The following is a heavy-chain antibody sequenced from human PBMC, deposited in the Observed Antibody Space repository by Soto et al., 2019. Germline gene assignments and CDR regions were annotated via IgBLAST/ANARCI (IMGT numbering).Heavy chain of an antibody. CDR2: ISSSSSTI. J-gene: IGHJ4*02. D-gene: IGHD2-15*01. CDR3: ARSNCSGGSCYTFDY. CDR1: GFTFSSYS. V-gene: IGHV3-48*01. Sequence: GGSLRLSCAASGFTFSSYSMNWVRQAPGKGLEWVSYISSSSSTIYYADSVKGRFTISRDNAKNSLYLQMNSLRAEDTAVYYCARSNCSGGSCYTFDYWGQGTLVTVSS.